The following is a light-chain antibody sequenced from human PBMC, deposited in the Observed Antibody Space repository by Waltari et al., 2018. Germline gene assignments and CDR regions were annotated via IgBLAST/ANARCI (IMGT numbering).Light chain of an antibody. CDR3: CSYAGSRKV. V-gene: IGLV2-11*01. Sequence: QSALTQPRSVSASPGQSVTIPCTGINDDVGGYTYVSWYLQHPGQAPKLLIYDVNKRPSGFADRFSGSSSGSTASLTIAGLQTEDEAHYYCCSYAGSRKVFGGGTKLTVL. CDR1: NDDVGGYTY. CDR2: DVN. J-gene: IGLJ2*01.